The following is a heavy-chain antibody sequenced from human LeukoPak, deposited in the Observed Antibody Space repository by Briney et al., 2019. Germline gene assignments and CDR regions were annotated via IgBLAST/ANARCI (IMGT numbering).Heavy chain of an antibody. J-gene: IGHJ4*02. V-gene: IGHV1-24*01. CDR3: ARETYDSSGYYFDY. CDR2: FDPEDGET. Sequence: ASVKVSCKVSGYTLTELSMHWVRQAPGKGLEWMGGFDPEDGETIYAQKFQGRVTITRDTSASTAYMELSSLRSEDTAVYYCARETYDSSGYYFDYWGQGTLVTVSS. D-gene: IGHD3-22*01. CDR1: GYTLTELS.